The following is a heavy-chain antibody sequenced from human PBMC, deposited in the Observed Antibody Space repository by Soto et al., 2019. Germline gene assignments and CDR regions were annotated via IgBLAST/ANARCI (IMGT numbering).Heavy chain of an antibody. V-gene: IGHV4-59*08. D-gene: IGHD2-15*01. Sequence: SETLSLTCTVSGDSISSYYWSWIRQPPGKGLEWIGYIYYSGSTNYNPSLKRRVTISVDTSKNQFSLRLSSVTAADTAVYYCARLKGSYCSGGSCYSSHWFDPWGQGTLVTVSS. CDR3: ARLKGSYCSGGSCYSSHWFDP. CDR1: GDSISSYY. J-gene: IGHJ5*02. CDR2: IYYSGST.